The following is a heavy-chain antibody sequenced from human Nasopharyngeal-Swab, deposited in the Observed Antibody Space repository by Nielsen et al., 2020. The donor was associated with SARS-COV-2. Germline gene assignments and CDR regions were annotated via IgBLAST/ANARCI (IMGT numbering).Heavy chain of an antibody. D-gene: IGHD6-13*01. Sequence: GESLKISCTASGFTFSDYFMSWIRQAPGKGLEWVPYISRSGSSIYYADSVKGRFTISRDNAKNSLYLQMNSLRAEDTALYYCAKGIAAAGSRCLDYWGQGTLVTVSS. J-gene: IGHJ4*02. CDR2: ISRSGSSI. V-gene: IGHV3-11*01. CDR1: GFTFSDYF. CDR3: AKGIAAAGSRCLDY.